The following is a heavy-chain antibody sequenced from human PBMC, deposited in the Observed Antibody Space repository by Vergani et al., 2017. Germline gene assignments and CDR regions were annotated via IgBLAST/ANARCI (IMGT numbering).Heavy chain of an antibody. J-gene: IGHJ6*02. CDR2: ISAYNGNT. Sequence: QVQLVQSGAEVKKPGASVKVSCKASGYTFTSYGISWVRQAPGQGLEWMGWISAYNGNTNYAQKLQGRVTMTTDTSTSTAYMELRSLRSDDTAVYYCARVTRSRQQLVLDNYYYYCMDVWGQGTTVTVSS. V-gene: IGHV1-18*01. CDR1: GYTFTSYG. D-gene: IGHD6-13*01. CDR3: ARVTRSRQQLVLDNYYYYCMDV.